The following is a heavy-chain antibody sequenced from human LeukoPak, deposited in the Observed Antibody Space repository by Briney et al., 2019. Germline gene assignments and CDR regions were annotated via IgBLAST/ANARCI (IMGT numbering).Heavy chain of an antibody. CDR1: GYSFTTYW. V-gene: IGHV5-10-1*01. CDR3: ARHAKAYGSSCDY. Sequence: GESLKISCKGSGYSFTTYWISWVRQMPGQGLEWMGRIDPSDSYTNYSPSFQGHVTISADKSFSTAYLQWTSLKASDTAMYYCARHAKAYGSSCDYWGQGTLVTVSS. D-gene: IGHD6-13*01. J-gene: IGHJ4*02. CDR2: IDPSDSYT.